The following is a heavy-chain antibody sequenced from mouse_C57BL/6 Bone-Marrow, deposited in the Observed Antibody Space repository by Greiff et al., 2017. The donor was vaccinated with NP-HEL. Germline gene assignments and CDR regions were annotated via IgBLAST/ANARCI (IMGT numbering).Heavy chain of an antibody. D-gene: IGHD1-1*01. CDR3: VRHDGYGRNYDAMDY. J-gene: IGHJ4*01. Sequence: EVQVVESGAGLVQPKASLKLSCAASGFSFNTYAMHWVRQAPGQGLEWVARIRSKSNNTATYYADSVKDRLTISRDDSESMLYLKMNNMKTEDTAIYYCVRHDGYGRNYDAMDYWGQGTSVTVSS. V-gene: IGHV10-1*01. CDR1: GFSFNTYA. CDR2: IRSKSNNTAT.